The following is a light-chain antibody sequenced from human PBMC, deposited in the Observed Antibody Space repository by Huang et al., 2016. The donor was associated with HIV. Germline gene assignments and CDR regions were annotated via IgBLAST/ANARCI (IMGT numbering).Light chain of an antibody. J-gene: IGKJ4*01. Sequence: IVMTQSPVTLSVSPGESATLSCRASQVVGSSLAWYQQKPGQAPRLVIYGGATRAPGIPARFSGRGFGTEFTLTISGLQSEDVAVYYCHQYNKWPPALTFGGGTKVEIK. V-gene: IGKV3-15*01. CDR1: QVVGSS. CDR3: HQYNKWPPALT. CDR2: GGA.